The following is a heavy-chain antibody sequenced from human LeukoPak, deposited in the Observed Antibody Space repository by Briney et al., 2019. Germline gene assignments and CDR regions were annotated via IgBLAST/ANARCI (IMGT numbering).Heavy chain of an antibody. D-gene: IGHD4-17*01. V-gene: IGHV3-23*01. CDR1: GFTFSSFA. J-gene: IGHJ5*02. CDR3: AKDLPDYGDYIEGP. Sequence: PGGSLRLSCAASGFTFSSFAMSWVRQAPGKGPEWVSTISGSGGSTNYADSVKGRFTFSRDNSKNTLYLQMNSLRAEDTAVYYCAKDLPDYGDYIEGPWGQGTLVTVSS. CDR2: ISGSGGST.